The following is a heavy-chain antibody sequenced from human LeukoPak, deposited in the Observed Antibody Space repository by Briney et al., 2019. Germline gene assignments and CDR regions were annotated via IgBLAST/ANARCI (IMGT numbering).Heavy chain of an antibody. J-gene: IGHJ4*02. D-gene: IGHD6-13*01. CDR2: ISGSGGST. V-gene: IGHV3-23*01. CDR1: GLTFSSYA. Sequence: GGSLRLSCAASGLTFSSYAMSWVRQAPGKGLEWDSAISGSGGSTYYADSVKGRFTISRDNSKNTLYLQMNSLRAEDTAVYYCARIAAAGEFDYWGQGTLVTVSS. CDR3: ARIAAAGEFDY.